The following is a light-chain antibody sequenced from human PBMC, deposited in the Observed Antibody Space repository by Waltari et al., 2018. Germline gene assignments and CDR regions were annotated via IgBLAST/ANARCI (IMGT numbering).Light chain of an antibody. CDR1: QGISSF. Sequence: DIQLTQSPSFLSASVGDRVTITCRASQGISSFLVWYKQKPGKAPKLLIYDASTLQTGVPSRFSGSASGTEFTLTISSLQPEDFATYYCQQLNSYPFTFGPGTKVDIE. CDR3: QQLNSYPFT. J-gene: IGKJ3*01. CDR2: DAS. V-gene: IGKV1-9*01.